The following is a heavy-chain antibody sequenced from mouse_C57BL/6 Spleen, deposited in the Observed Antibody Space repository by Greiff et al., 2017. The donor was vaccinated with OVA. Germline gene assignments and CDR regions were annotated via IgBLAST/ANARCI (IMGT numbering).Heavy chain of an antibody. CDR1: GYTFTSYW. J-gene: IGHJ3*01. CDR3: ATYLGNPWFAY. D-gene: IGHD2-10*01. Sequence: QVQLQQPGAELVRPGSSVKLSCKASGYTFTSYWMDWVKQRPGQGLEWIGNIYPSDSETHYNQKFKDKATLTVDKSSSTAYMPLSSLTSEDSAVYYCATYLGNPWFAYWGQGTLVTVSA. V-gene: IGHV1-61*01. CDR2: IYPSDSET.